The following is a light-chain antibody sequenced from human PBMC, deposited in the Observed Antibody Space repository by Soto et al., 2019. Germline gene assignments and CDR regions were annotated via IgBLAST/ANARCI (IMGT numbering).Light chain of an antibody. V-gene: IGKV3-15*01. CDR3: QQYTNWPLT. J-gene: IGKJ4*01. Sequence: EIVMTQSPATLSVSPGERATLSCRASQSVSSNLAWYQQKPGQVPRLLIYGASTRATGIPARFSGSGSGTAFTLTISSLQSEDFAVYYCQQYTNWPLTFGGGTKVESK. CDR2: GAS. CDR1: QSVSSN.